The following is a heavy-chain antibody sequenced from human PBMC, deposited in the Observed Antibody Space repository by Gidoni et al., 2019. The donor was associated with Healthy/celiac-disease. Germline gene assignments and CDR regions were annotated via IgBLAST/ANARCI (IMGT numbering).Heavy chain of an antibody. D-gene: IGHD6-13*01. CDR2: ISYDGSNK. V-gene: IGHV3-30*18. Sequence: QVQLVESGGGVVQPGRSLRLSCAASGFTFSSYGMPWVRQAPGKGLEWVAVISYDGSNKYYADSVKGRFTISRDNSKNTLYLQMNSLRAEDTAVYYCAKDQVGEQQLAHYYYYYGMDVWGKGTTVTVSS. CDR1: GFTFSSYG. CDR3: AKDQVGEQQLAHYYYYYGMDV. J-gene: IGHJ6*04.